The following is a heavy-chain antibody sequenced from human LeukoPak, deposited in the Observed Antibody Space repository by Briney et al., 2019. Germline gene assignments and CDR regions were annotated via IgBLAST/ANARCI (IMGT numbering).Heavy chain of an antibody. CDR3: ARDYGRGSPLDV. V-gene: IGHV3-21*01. Sequence: TGGSLRLSCAASGFTFSSYSMNWVRQAPGEGPEWVSSISSSSSYIYYADSVKGRFTISRDNAKNSLYLQMNSLRAEDTAVYYCARDYGRGSPLDVWGQGTTVTVSS. CDR2: ISSSSSYI. D-gene: IGHD1-1*01. CDR1: GFTFSSYS. J-gene: IGHJ6*02.